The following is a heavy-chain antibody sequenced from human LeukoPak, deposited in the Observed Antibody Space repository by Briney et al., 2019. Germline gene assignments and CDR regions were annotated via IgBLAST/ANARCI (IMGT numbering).Heavy chain of an antibody. CDR2: INQDGTEK. J-gene: IGHJ4*02. CDR3: ARGPLIATAGTW. Sequence: GGSLRLSCAASGFAFSSYWMSWVRQAPGEGLEWVAKINQDGTEKAYVDSVGGRFTISRDNAKNSLFLQMNSLRAEDTAVYYCARGPLIATAGTWWGQGTLVTVSS. D-gene: IGHD6-13*01. CDR1: GFAFSSYW. V-gene: IGHV3-7*03.